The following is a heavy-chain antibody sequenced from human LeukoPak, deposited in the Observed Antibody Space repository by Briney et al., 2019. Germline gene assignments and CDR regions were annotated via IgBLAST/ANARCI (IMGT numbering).Heavy chain of an antibody. CDR2: IKEDGSQK. Sequence: PGGSLRLSCAASGFTFSNYWMSWVRQAPGEGLEWVANIKEDGSQKYYVDSVKGRFTISRDNAENSLYLQMNSLRGDDTAVYYCARGKFGSGWIFDYWGQGTLVTVSS. CDR1: GFTFSNYW. J-gene: IGHJ4*02. V-gene: IGHV3-7*04. D-gene: IGHD6-19*01. CDR3: ARGKFGSGWIFDY.